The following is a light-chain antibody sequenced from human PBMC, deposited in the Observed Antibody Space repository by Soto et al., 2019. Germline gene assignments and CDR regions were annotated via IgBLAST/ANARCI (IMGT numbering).Light chain of an antibody. J-gene: IGKJ1*01. CDR1: QSVLKSSNNETY. V-gene: IGKV4-1*01. CDR2: WAS. Sequence: DIVMTQSPDSLAVALCERATIHCNSRQSVLKSSNNETYLAWYQQTPGQPPKLLSNWASTRAPGVPDRFSGGGSGTDFTLTISSLQAEDVAVYYCHQYYSSPLTFGQGTKVYIK. CDR3: HQYYSSPLT.